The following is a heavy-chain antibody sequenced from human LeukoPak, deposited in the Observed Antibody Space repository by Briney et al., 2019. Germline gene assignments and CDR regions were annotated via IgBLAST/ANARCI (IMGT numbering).Heavy chain of an antibody. CDR3: ARDRREQLVCDY. CDR2: ISSSSSYI. J-gene: IGHJ4*02. D-gene: IGHD6-6*01. Sequence: GGSLRLSCAASGFTFSTYWMYWVRQAPGKGLEWVSSISSSSSYIYYADSVKGRFTISRDNAKNSLYLQMNSLRAEDTAVYYCARDRREQLVCDYWGQGTLVTVSS. CDR1: GFTFSTYW. V-gene: IGHV3-21*01.